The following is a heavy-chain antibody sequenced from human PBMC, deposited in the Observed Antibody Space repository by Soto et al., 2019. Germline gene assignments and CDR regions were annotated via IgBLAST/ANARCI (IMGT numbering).Heavy chain of an antibody. Sequence: PGGSLRLSCAASGFTFSSYGMHWVRQAPGKGLEWVSAIGTAGDTYYPGSVKGRFTISRENAKNSLYLQMNSLRAGDTAVYYCARAPSGYCISTSCYVSYYYGMDVWGQGTTVTVSS. V-gene: IGHV3-13*01. CDR3: ARAPSGYCISTSCYVSYYYGMDV. D-gene: IGHD2-2*03. J-gene: IGHJ6*02. CDR2: IGTAGDT. CDR1: GFTFSSYG.